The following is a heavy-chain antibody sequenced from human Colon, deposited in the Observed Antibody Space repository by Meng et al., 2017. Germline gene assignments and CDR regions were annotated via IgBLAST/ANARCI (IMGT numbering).Heavy chain of an antibody. Sequence: GESLKISCKGSGYSFTSYWIGWVRQMPGKGLEWMGIIYPGDSDTRYSPSFQGQVTISADKSISTAYLQWSSLKASDTAMYYCAVQGKIRGPTLEENDAFDIWGQGTMVTVSS. CDR2: IYPGDSDT. J-gene: IGHJ3*02. D-gene: IGHD3-10*01. V-gene: IGHV5-51*01. CDR3: AVQGKIRGPTLEENDAFDI. CDR1: GYSFTSYW.